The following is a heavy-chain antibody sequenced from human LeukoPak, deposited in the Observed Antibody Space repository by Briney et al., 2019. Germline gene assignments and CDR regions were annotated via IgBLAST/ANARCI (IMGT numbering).Heavy chain of an antibody. Sequence: SETLSLTCAVSGGPFSGYFWSWIRQSSGKGLEWIGEIHSSGTTNYNPSLNSRFTISEDTSKNQFYLNLSSVTAADTAVYYCARRYYYNLGSFPFDFWGQGTLVTVSS. J-gene: IGHJ4*02. D-gene: IGHD3-10*01. CDR3: ARRYYYNLGSFPFDF. V-gene: IGHV4-34*01. CDR1: GGPFSGYF. CDR2: IHSSGTT.